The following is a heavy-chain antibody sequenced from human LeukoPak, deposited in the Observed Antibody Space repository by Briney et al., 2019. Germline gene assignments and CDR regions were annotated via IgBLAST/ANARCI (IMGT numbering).Heavy chain of an antibody. CDR1: GFAVSSNY. D-gene: IGHD2-2*01. CDR3: ARSRPGVVIPTSFDY. V-gene: IGHV3-53*01. J-gene: IGHJ4*01. CDR2: IYSGGST. Sequence: GGSLRLSCAASGFAVSSNYMSWVRQAPGKGLEWVSVIYSGGSTYYADSVKGRFTISRDNSKNTVYLQMNSLRAEDTAVYYCARSRPGVVIPTSFDYWGQEPWSPSP.